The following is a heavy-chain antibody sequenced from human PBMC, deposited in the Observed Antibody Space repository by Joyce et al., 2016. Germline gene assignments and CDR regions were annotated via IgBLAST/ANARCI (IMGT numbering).Heavy chain of an antibody. CDR1: GFMFENYA. CDR3: ARAGIYSFFDY. Sequence: QVQLVESGRGVVRPGGSLRLSCAASGFMFENYAMHWVRQAPGKGLEWMAFLSYDGSEEKYAESVKGRFTISRDNSKNRLFLQMNSLRPEDTAIYYCARAGIYSFFDYWGQGALVAVSS. D-gene: IGHD3-10*01. J-gene: IGHJ4*02. V-gene: IGHV3-30*04. CDR2: LSYDGSEE.